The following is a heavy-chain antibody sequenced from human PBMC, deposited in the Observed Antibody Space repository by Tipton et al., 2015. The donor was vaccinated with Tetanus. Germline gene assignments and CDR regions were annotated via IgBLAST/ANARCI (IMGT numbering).Heavy chain of an antibody. V-gene: IGHV1-8*01. Sequence: QSGPEVKKPGASVKVSCKASGYTFTSYDINWVRQATGQGLEWMGWMNPNSGNTGYAQKFQGRVTMTRNTSISTAYMELGSLRSEDTAVYYCARGLVHCSGGSCYSFDAFDIWGQGTMVTVSS. CDR1: GYTFTSYD. CDR2: MNPNSGNT. J-gene: IGHJ3*02. CDR3: ARGLVHCSGGSCYSFDAFDI. D-gene: IGHD2-15*01.